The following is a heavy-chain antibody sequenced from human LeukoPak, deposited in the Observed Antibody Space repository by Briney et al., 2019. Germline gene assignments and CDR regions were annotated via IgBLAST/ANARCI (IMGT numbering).Heavy chain of an antibody. Sequence: GASVKVSCKASGGTFSSYAISWVRQAPGQGLEWMGGIIPIFGTANYAQKFQGRVTITADESTSTAYMELSSLRSEDTAVYYCARTVVYSTSSPYYYGVDVWGQGPTVTVSS. CDR1: GGTFSSYA. J-gene: IGHJ6*02. D-gene: IGHD6-6*01. V-gene: IGHV1-69*13. CDR3: ARTVVYSTSSPYYYGVDV. CDR2: IIPIFGTA.